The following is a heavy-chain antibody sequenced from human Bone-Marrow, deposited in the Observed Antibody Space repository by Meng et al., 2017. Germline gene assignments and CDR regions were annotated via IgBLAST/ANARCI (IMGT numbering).Heavy chain of an antibody. CDR3: ARVGSNGSGSYYYYYYGMDV. CDR1: GFTFSSYG. CDR2: ISGSGSST. J-gene: IGHJ6*02. Sequence: GESLKISCAASGFTFSSYGMTWVRQTPGKGLEWVSAISGSGSSTYYADSVKGRFTISRDNSKNSLYLQMNSLRAEDTAVYYCARVGSNGSGSYYYYYYGMDVWGQGTTVTVSS. D-gene: IGHD3-10*01. V-gene: IGHV3-23*01.